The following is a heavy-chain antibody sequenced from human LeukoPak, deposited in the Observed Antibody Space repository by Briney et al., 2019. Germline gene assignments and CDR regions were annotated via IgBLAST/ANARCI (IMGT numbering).Heavy chain of an antibody. CDR2: INYSGST. CDR1: GGSFSGYY. D-gene: IGHD3-16*02. CDR3: ASRRAGAHYDYVWGSYRNDY. V-gene: IGHV4-34*01. J-gene: IGHJ4*02. Sequence: SETLSLTCAVYGGSFSGYYWSWIRQPPGKGLEWIGEINYSGSTNYNPSLKSRVTISVDTSKNRFSLKMSSVTAADTAVYYCASRRAGAHYDYVWGSYRNDYWGQGTLVTVSS.